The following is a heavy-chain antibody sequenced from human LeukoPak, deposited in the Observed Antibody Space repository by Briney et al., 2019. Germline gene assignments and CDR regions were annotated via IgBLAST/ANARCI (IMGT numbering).Heavy chain of an antibody. CDR1: GLTVSSNY. J-gene: IGHJ4*02. Sequence: PAGSLRLSCAASGLTVSSNYMNWVRQAPGKGLEWVSVIYSGGSTYYADSVKGRFTISRDNSKNPLSLHMNTLRAADTAVYYCAREAVTGSYFDYGGQGTLVTVSS. V-gene: IGHV3-53*01. D-gene: IGHD1-1*01. CDR3: AREAVTGSYFDY. CDR2: IYSGGST.